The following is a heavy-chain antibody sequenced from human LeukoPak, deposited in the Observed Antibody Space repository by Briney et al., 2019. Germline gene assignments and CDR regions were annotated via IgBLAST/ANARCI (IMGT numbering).Heavy chain of an antibody. D-gene: IGHD2-15*01. CDR1: GYSISSGYY. J-gene: IGHJ6*03. Sequence: RPSETPSLTCTVSGYSISSGYYWGWIRQPPGKGLEWIGSIYHSGSTYYNPSLKSRVTISVDTSKNQFSLKLSSVTAADTAVYYCARHGADCSGGSCCYYYYMDVWGKGTTVTISS. V-gene: IGHV4-38-2*02. CDR2: IYHSGST. CDR3: ARHGADCSGGSCCYYYYMDV.